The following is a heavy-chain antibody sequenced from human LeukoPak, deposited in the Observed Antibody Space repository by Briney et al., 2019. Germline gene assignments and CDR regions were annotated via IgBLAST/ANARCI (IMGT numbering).Heavy chain of an antibody. CDR3: GKSGYSYGGIDY. Sequence: GGSLRLSCAASGVTFSSYVMHWVRQAPGKGLEWVAVISYDGGNKYYADSVKGRFTISRDNSKNTLYLQMNSLRAEDTAVYYCGKSGYSYGGIDYWGQGTLVTVSS. CDR2: ISYDGGNK. D-gene: IGHD5-18*01. J-gene: IGHJ4*02. V-gene: IGHV3-30*18. CDR1: GVTFSSYV.